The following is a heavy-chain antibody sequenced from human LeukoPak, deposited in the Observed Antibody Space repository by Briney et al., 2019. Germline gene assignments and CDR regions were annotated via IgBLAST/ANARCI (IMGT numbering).Heavy chain of an antibody. CDR1: GFTFSSYA. V-gene: IGHV3-23*01. D-gene: IGHD2-2*02. Sequence: GGSLRLSCAASGFTFSSYAMSWVRQAPGKGLEWVSAISGSGGSTYYADSVKGRFTISRDNSKNTLYLQMNSLRAEDTAVYYCAPIVVVPAAISPDAFDIWAKGQWSPSLQ. J-gene: IGHJ3*02. CDR2: ISGSGGST. CDR3: APIVVVPAAISPDAFDI.